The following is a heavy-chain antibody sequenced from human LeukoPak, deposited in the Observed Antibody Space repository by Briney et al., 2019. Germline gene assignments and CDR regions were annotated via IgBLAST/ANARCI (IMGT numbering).Heavy chain of an antibody. J-gene: IGHJ6*03. Sequence: GGSLRLSCAASGFTFNNYNMNWVRQAPGKALEWVSSITSSGAYIFYADSVKGRFTISRDNAKDSLYLQMNSLGPEDTAVYYCARDPYSGNYGNYYYYYMDVWGKGTTVTVSS. CDR2: ITSSGAYI. CDR3: ARDPYSGNYGNYYYYYMDV. D-gene: IGHD1-26*01. CDR1: GFTFNNYN. V-gene: IGHV3-21*01.